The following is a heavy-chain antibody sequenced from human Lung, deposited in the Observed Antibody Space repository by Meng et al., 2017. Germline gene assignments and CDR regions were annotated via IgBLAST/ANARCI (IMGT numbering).Heavy chain of an antibody. Sequence: SETLSLTCPVSGYSISSGYYWAWIRQPPGKGLEWIGIIFHSGSTYYNQSLKSRVTISVDTPKNQSSLRLSSVTAADTAVYYCARLSRSYYGSGSLHYFDNWGQGTLVTVSS. J-gene: IGHJ4*02. CDR1: GYSISSGYY. V-gene: IGHV4-38-2*01. CDR2: IFHSGST. CDR3: ARLSRSYYGSGSLHYFDN. D-gene: IGHD3-10*01.